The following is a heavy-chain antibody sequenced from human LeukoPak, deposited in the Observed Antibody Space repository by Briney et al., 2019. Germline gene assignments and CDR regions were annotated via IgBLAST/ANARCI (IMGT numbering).Heavy chain of an antibody. D-gene: IGHD3-3*01. V-gene: IGHV4-34*01. Sequence: SETLSLTCAVYGGSFSGYYWSRIRQPPGKGLEWIGEINHSGSTNYNPSLKSRVTISVDTSKNQFSLKLSSVTAADTAVYYCARGAPINSIFGVVIMRYGMDVWGQGTTVTVSS. J-gene: IGHJ6*02. CDR1: GGSFSGYY. CDR3: ARGAPINSIFGVVIMRYGMDV. CDR2: INHSGST.